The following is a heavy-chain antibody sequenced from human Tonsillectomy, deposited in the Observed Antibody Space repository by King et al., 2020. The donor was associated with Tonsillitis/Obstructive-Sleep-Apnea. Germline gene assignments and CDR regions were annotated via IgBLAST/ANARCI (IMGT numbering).Heavy chain of an antibody. D-gene: IGHD4-17*01. J-gene: IGHJ3*02. Sequence: VQLVQSVGGLVKPGGSLRLSCAASGFTFSNAWMSWVRQAPGKGLEWVGRIKSKTDGGTTEYAAPVKGRFTISRDDSKNTLYLQMNSLKTEDTAVYYCTHRTTVTSADAFDIWGQGTMVTVSS. CDR1: GFTFSNAW. V-gene: IGHV3-15*01. CDR3: THRTTVTSADAFDI. CDR2: IKSKTDGGTT.